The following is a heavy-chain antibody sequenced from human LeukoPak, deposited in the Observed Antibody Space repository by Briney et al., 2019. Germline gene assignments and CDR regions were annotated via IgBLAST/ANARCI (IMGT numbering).Heavy chain of an antibody. V-gene: IGHV1-18*01. CDR2: ISAYNGDT. J-gene: IGHJ4*02. Sequence: ASLTVSCKPSGYTFTSYGISLVRQAPGQGLGWMGWISAYNGDTNYAQKLQGRVTMAPDTSTSTAYMELRSLRSDDTAVYFCARGGGGVYWGQGTLVTVS. CDR1: GYTFTSYG. D-gene: IGHD3-16*01. CDR3: ARGGGGVY.